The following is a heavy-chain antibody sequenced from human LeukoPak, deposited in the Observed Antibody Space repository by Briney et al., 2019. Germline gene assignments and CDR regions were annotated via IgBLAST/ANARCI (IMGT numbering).Heavy chain of an antibody. V-gene: IGHV1-2*02. Sequence: GASVKVSCKASGYTFTGYYTHWVRQAPGQGLEWMGWINPNSGGTNYAQKFQGRVTMTRDTSISTAYMELSRLRSDDTAVYYCARDRKDCSSTSCYFRVSDWFDPWGQGTLVTVSS. D-gene: IGHD2-2*01. J-gene: IGHJ5*02. CDR3: ARDRKDCSSTSCYFRVSDWFDP. CDR1: GYTFTGYY. CDR2: INPNSGGT.